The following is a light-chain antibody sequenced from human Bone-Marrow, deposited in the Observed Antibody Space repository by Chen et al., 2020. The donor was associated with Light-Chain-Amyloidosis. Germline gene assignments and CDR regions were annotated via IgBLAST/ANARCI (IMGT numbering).Light chain of an antibody. J-gene: IGKJ4*01. CDR2: GAS. CDR1: QSVSTN. CDR3: QQYNNWPLT. Sequence: ETVMTKSPATVSVSPGERATLSCRASQSVSTNLAWYQQKPGQAPRLLIYGASTRAAGIPARFIGSGSGTEFTLTIRSLQSEDFSVYYCQQYNNWPLTFGGGTKVEI. V-gene: IGKV3-15*01.